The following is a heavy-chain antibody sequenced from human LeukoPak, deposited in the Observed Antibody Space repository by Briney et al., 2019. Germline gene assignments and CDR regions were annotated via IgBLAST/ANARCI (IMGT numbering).Heavy chain of an antibody. D-gene: IGHD3-3*01. CDR2: ISGSGGST. CDR1: GFTFSSYA. Sequence: GGSLRLSCAASGFTFSSYAMSWVRQAPGKGLEWVSAISGSGGSTYYADSVKGRFTISRDNSKNTLYLQMNSLRAEDTAVYYCAKDPTTTYYDLWSGYSTNFDYWGQGTLVTVSS. V-gene: IGHV3-23*01. CDR3: AKDPTTTYYDLWSGYSTNFDY. J-gene: IGHJ4*02.